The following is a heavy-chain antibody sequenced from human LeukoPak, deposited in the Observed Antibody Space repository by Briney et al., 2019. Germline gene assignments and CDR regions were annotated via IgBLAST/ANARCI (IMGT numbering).Heavy chain of an antibody. CDR1: GYTFSSYG. J-gene: IGHJ4*02. Sequence: ASVKVSCKASGYTFSSYGISWVRQAPGQGLEWMGWISNYNGKTNYAQKVQGRVTITTDKSTSTAYMELRSLRSGDTGLYYCASEPRYRGYCSSTSCHWMDYWGQGTLVTVSS. CDR3: ASEPRYRGYCSSTSCHWMDY. D-gene: IGHD2-2*01. CDR2: ISNYNGKT. V-gene: IGHV1-18*04.